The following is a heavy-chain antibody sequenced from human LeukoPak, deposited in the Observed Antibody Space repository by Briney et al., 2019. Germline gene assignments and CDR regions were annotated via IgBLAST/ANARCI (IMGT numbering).Heavy chain of an antibody. V-gene: IGHV3-30*18. D-gene: IGHD1-1*01. CDR3: AKGEGETTGDY. CDR1: GFTFSSYG. Sequence: GRSLRLSCAASGFTFSSYGMHWVRQAPGKGLEWVAVISYDGSNKYYADSVKGRFTTSRDNSKNTLYLQMNSLRAEDTAVYYCAKGEGETTGDYWGQGTLVTVSS. J-gene: IGHJ4*02. CDR2: ISYDGSNK.